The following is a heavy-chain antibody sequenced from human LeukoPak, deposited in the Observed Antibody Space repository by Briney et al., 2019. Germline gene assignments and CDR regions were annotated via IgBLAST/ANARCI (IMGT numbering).Heavy chain of an antibody. CDR2: INPNSGGT. CDR3: ASYRRGFLALDY. D-gene: IGHD2/OR15-2a*01. V-gene: IGHV1-2*06. J-gene: IGHJ4*02. Sequence: ASVKVSCKASGYTFTGYYMHWVRQAPGQGLEWTERINPNSGGTNYAQKFQGRVTMTRDTSISTAYMELSRLRSDDTAVYYCASYRRGFLALDYWGQGTLVTVSS. CDR1: GYTFTGYY.